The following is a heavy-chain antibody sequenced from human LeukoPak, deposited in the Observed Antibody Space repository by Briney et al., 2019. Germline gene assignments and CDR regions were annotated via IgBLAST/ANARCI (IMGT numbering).Heavy chain of an antibody. V-gene: IGHV4-59*08. J-gene: IGHJ3*02. CDR3: ARHGRLGMAEIDAFDI. D-gene: IGHD2-15*01. Sequence: SETLSLTCTVSGGSISSYYWSWIRQPPGKGLEWIGYIYYSGSTNYNPSLKSRVTISVDTSKNQFSLKLSSVTAADTAVYYCARHGRLGMAEIDAFDIWGQGTMVTVSS. CDR1: GGSISSYY. CDR2: IYYSGST.